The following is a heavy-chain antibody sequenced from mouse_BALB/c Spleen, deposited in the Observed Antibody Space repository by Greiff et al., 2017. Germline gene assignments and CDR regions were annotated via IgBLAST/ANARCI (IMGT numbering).Heavy chain of an antibody. CDR2: ISNGGGST. CDR3: ARQGLRPFAY. J-gene: IGHJ3*01. D-gene: IGHD3-1*01. CDR1: GFTFSSYT. Sequence: EVQLVESGGGLVQPGGSLKLSCAASGFTFSSYTMSWVRQTPEKRLEWVAYISNGGGSTYYPDTVKGRFTISRDNAKNTLYLQMSSLKSEDTAMYYCARQGLRPFAYWGQGTLVTVSA. V-gene: IGHV5-12-2*01.